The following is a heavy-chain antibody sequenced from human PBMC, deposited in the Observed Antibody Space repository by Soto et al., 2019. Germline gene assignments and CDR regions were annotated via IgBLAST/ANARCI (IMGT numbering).Heavy chain of an antibody. D-gene: IGHD6-13*01. CDR3: ATDLEMAAAALNP. CDR2: FDPEDGET. V-gene: IGHV1-24*01. J-gene: IGHJ5*02. CDR1: GYTLTELS. Sequence: SVKGSCRVSGYTLTELSMQLVRQAPGKGLEWMGGFDPEDGETIYAQKFQGRVTMTEDTSTDTAYTELSSLRSEDTAVYCCATDLEMAAAALNPWGQGTLVTVSS.